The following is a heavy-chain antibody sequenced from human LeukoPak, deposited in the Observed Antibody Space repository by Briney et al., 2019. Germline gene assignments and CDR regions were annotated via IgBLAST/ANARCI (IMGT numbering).Heavy chain of an antibody. J-gene: IGHJ4*02. Sequence: GGSLRLSCAVSGFTFSSYSMNWVRQAPGKGLEWVSYISISSTYIYYAESVKGRFTISRDNSKNTLYLQMNSLRAEDTAVYYCAKGGRPVVVVPAAMSLFDYWGQGTLVTVSS. CDR2: ISISSTYI. V-gene: IGHV3-21*04. CDR3: AKGGRPVVVVPAAMSLFDY. D-gene: IGHD2-2*01. CDR1: GFTFSSYS.